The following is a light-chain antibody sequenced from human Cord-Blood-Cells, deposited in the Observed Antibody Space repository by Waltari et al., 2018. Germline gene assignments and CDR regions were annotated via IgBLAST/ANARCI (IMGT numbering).Light chain of an antibody. CDR1: SSDVGSYNL. V-gene: IGLV2-23*02. Sequence: QSALTQPASVSGSPGQSITISCTGTSSDVGSYNLVSWYQQHPGKAPKLMIYEVSKRPSGVSNRFSGSKSGNTASLTISWLQAEDEADYYCCSYAGVVFGGGTKLTVL. CDR2: EVS. J-gene: IGLJ2*01. CDR3: CSYAGVV.